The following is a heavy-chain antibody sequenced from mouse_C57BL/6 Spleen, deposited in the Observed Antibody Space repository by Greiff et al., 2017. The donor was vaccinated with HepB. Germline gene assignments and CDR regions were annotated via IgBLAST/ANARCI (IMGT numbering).Heavy chain of an antibody. CDR3: ARIWDYDDGGVDY. CDR2: ISYDGSN. J-gene: IGHJ2*01. CDR1: GYSITSGYY. D-gene: IGHD2-4*01. V-gene: IGHV3-6*01. Sequence: EVKLVESGPGLVKPSQSLSLTCSVTGYSITSGYYWNWIRQFPGNKLEWMGYISYDGSNNYNPSLKNRISITRDTSKNQFFLKLNSVTTEDTATYYCARIWDYDDGGVDYWGQGTTLTVSS.